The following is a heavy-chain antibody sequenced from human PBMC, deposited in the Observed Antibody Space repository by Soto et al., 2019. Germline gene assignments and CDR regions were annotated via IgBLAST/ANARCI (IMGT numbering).Heavy chain of an antibody. CDR2: IIPMFGTA. CDR1: GDTFSSYA. V-gene: IGHV1-69*01. D-gene: IGHD3-22*01. J-gene: IGHJ4*02. CDR3: ARVGPAHDYDSSGYISPHDY. Sequence: QVQLVQSGAEVKKPGSSVNVSCKASGDTFSSYAINWVRQAPGQELAWMGGIIPMFGTANYAQKLKGRVTITAGESMITVYMELSSLRSEDTAVHYSARVGPAHDYDSSGYISPHDYWGQGTLVTVSS.